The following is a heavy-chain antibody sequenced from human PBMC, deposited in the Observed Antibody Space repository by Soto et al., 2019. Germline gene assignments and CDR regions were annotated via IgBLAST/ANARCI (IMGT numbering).Heavy chain of an antibody. D-gene: IGHD3-10*01. CDR1: GGSISSYY. J-gene: IGHJ5*02. CDR3: ARARTGYYGSGRIGNWFDP. Sequence: KSSETLSLTCTVSGGSISSYYWSWIRQPPGKGLEWIGYIYYSGSTNYNPSLKSRVTISVDTSKNQFSLKLSSVTAADTAVYYCARARTGYYGSGRIGNWFDPWGQGTLVTVSS. V-gene: IGHV4-59*01. CDR2: IYYSGST.